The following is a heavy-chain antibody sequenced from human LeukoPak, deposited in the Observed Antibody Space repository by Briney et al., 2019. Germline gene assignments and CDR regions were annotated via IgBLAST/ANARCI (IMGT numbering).Heavy chain of an antibody. CDR3: ARGRRITMIVVVIEMDV. CDR1: GGSISSYY. CDR2: IYYSGST. J-gene: IGHJ6*04. D-gene: IGHD3-22*01. V-gene: IGHV4-59*12. Sequence: SETLSLTCTVSGGSISSYYWSWIRQPPGKGLEWIGYIYYSGSTNYNPSLKSRVTISVDTSKNQFSLKLSSVTAADTAVYYCARGRRITMIVVVIEMDVRGKGTTVTISS.